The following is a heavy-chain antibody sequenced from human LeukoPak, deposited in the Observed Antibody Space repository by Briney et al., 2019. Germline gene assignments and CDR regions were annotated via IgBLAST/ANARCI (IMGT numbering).Heavy chain of an antibody. CDR1: GFNFASRW. Sequence: GGSLRLSCAASGFNFASRWMHWVRQVPGRGLVWVSRISSDGSDTTYADSVKGRFTISRDNVKKIVYLQMRSLRVEDTAVYYCARHFDGKGSFDFWGQGTLVTVSS. CDR3: ARHFDGKGSFDF. CDR2: ISSDGSDT. V-gene: IGHV3-74*01. J-gene: IGHJ5*01. D-gene: IGHD4-23*01.